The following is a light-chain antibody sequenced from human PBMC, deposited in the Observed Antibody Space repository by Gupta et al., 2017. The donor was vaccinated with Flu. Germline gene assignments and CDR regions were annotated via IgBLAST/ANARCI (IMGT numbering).Light chain of an antibody. CDR1: SSNIGAGYD. CDR3: QAYDSSLSGV. Sequence: VLTQPPSVSGAPGQRVTISCTGSSSNIGAGYDVHWYQQIPGTAPKLLIYGNNNRPSGVPDRFSGSKSGTSASLAITGLQTEDEADYYCQAYDSSLSGVFGGGTKLTVL. CDR2: GNN. J-gene: IGLJ3*02. V-gene: IGLV1-40*01.